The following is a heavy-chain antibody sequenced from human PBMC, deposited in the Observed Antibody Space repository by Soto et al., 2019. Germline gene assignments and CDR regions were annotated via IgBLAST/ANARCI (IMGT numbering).Heavy chain of an antibody. CDR2: IYPGDSDT. Sequence: PXDSPNVSWNCSGYRFTSYWIGLVRQMPGKGLEWMGIIYPGDSDTRYSPSFQGQVTISADKAISTAYLQWSSLKASDTAMYYCARTKDYYDSSGYFDYWGQGTLVTVSS. J-gene: IGHJ4*02. CDR1: GYRFTSYW. D-gene: IGHD3-22*01. V-gene: IGHV5-51*01. CDR3: ARTKDYYDSSGYFDY.